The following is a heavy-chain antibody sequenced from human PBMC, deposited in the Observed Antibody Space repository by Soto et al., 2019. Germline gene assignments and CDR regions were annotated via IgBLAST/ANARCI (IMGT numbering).Heavy chain of an antibody. V-gene: IGHV1-3*01. D-gene: IGHD1-1*01. Sequence: QVQVVQSGAEVKKPGASVKVSCKASGYTFSTYAIHWVRQAPGQSLEWMGWLNGGTGQTRYSQRFQDRVTITRDTSASTAYMEVSSLRPEDTAVYYCARGTGMEENYYYYGMDIWGQGTTVTVSS. CDR1: GYTFSTYA. J-gene: IGHJ6*02. CDR3: ARGTGMEENYYYYGMDI. CDR2: LNGGTGQT.